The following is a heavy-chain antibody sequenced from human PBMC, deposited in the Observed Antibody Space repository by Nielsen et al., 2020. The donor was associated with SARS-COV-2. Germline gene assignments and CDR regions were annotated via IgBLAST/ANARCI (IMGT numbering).Heavy chain of an antibody. CDR2: ISAYNGNA. Sequence: ASVKVSCKASGYSFNTYGITWVRQAPGQGLEWMGWISAYNGNANYGQKFQGRLTMTTDTSTTTAYMELRSLRSDDTAVYFCARGGRIHLYLLAFDTWGQGTMVTVSS. CDR1: GYSFNTYG. CDR3: ARGGRIHLYLLAFDT. V-gene: IGHV1-18*01. J-gene: IGHJ3*02. D-gene: IGHD5-18*01.